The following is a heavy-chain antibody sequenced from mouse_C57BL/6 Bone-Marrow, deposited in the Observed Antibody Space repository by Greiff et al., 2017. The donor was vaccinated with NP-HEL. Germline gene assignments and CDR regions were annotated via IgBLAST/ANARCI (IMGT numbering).Heavy chain of an antibody. J-gene: IGHJ4*01. CDR3: TRLGFYSNYCYYAMDY. CDR1: GYTFTSYW. D-gene: IGHD2-5*01. Sequence: SGTVLARPGASVKMSCKTSGYTFTSYWMHWVKQRPGQGLEWIGAIYPGDSDTSYNQKFKGKAKLTAVTSASTAYMELSSLTNEDSAVYYCTRLGFYSNYCYYAMDYWGQGTSVTVSS. V-gene: IGHV1-5*01. CDR2: IYPGDSDT.